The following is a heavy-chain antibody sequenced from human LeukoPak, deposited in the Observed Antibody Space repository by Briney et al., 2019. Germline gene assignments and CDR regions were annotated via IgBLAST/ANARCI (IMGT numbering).Heavy chain of an antibody. V-gene: IGHV4-61*02. CDR2: IYTSGST. J-gene: IGHJ5*02. CDR1: GGSISSGSYY. Sequence: SETLSLTCTVSGGSISSGSYYWSWIRQPAGKGLEWIGRIYTSGSTNYNPSLNSRLSMSVDTPKNQFSLKLRSVTAADTAVYYCVRGPYGSSISNWFDPWGQGMLVTVSS. CDR3: VRGPYGSSISNWFDP. D-gene: IGHD3-10*01.